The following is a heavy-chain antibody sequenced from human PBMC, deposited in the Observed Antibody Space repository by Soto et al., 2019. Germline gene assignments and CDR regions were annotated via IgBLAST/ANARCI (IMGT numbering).Heavy chain of an antibody. CDR1: GFTFSNAW. V-gene: IGHV3-15*01. CDR2: IKSKTDGGTT. D-gene: IGHD2-15*01. Sequence: GGSLRLSCAASGFTFSNAWMSWVRQAPGKGLEWVGRIKSKTDGGTTDYAAPVKGRFTISRDDSKNTLYLQMNSLKTEDTAVYYCTTWAVPAALIVVVVAAEHDYWGQGTLVTVSS. CDR3: TTWAVPAALIVVVVAAEHDY. J-gene: IGHJ4*02.